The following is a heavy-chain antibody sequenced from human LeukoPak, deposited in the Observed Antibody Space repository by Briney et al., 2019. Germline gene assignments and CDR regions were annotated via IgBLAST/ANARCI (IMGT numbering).Heavy chain of an antibody. J-gene: IGHJ4*02. CDR2: IYYSGST. D-gene: IGHD6-13*01. V-gene: IGHV4-30-4*07. CDR3: ARGSTFYSSSWYAGFDY. Sequence: SETLSLTCAVSGGSISSGGYSWSWIRQPPGKGLEWIGYIYYSGSTYYNPSLKSRVTISVDTSKNQFSLKLSSVTAADTAVYYCARGSTFYSSSWYAGFDYWGPGNPGHRLL. CDR1: GGSISSGGYS.